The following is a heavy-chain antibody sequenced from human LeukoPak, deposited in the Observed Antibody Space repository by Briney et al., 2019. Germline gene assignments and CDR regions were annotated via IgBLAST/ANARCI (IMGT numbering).Heavy chain of an antibody. Sequence: GRSLRLSCAASGFALSSHWMTWVRQVPGRGPEWVANVNRDGSETYYLDSVKGRFTISKDNAKNSLYLQMNSLRAEDTALYHCARNNGMDVWGQGTTVIVSS. CDR1: GFALSSHW. CDR3: ARNNGMDV. V-gene: IGHV3-7*03. J-gene: IGHJ6*02. CDR2: VNRDGSET.